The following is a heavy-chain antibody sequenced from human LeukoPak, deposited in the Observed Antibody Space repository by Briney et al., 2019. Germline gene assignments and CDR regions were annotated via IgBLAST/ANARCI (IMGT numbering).Heavy chain of an antibody. CDR2: IRSDGSIK. CDR1: GFTFSTYG. J-gene: IGHJ4*02. CDR3: AKALGPAMVRGVIDY. Sequence: GGSLRLSCAASGFTFSTYGMHWVRQAPGTGLEWVAFIRSDGSIKYYADSVKGRFTISRDNSKNTLYVQMNSLRAEDTAVYYCAKALGPAMVRGVIDYWGQGTLVTVSS. D-gene: IGHD3-10*01. V-gene: IGHV3-30*02.